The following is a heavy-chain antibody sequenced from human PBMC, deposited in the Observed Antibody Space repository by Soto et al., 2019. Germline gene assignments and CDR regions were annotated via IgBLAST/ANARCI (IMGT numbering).Heavy chain of an antibody. CDR1: GFYFVSYT. V-gene: IGHV3-21*01. J-gene: IGHJ5*01. CDR3: VRDLSAYNWFDL. CDR2: ISCDRSYI. Sequence: VGSLILSCSASGFYFVSYTMNWVRAAPGKGLEWVSSISCDRSYIYYADSVKGRFTISRDNAKNSLFLQMNSLRVEDTAVYYCVRDLSAYNWFDLWGPGTLVTVSS.